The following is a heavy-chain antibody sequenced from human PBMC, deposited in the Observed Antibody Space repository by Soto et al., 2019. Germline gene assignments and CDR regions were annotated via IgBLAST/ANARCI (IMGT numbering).Heavy chain of an antibody. CDR1: GGTFSSYA. Sequence: QVQLVQSGAEVKKPGSSVKVSCKASGGTFSSYAISWVRQAPGQGLEWMGGLITIFGTANYAQKFQGRVTITADESTSTAYMELSSLRSEATAVYYCERDSSSWVGLSTMQFDYWGQGTLVTVSS. V-gene: IGHV1-69*01. J-gene: IGHJ4*02. CDR2: LITIFGTA. CDR3: ERDSSSWVGLSTMQFDY. D-gene: IGHD6-13*01.